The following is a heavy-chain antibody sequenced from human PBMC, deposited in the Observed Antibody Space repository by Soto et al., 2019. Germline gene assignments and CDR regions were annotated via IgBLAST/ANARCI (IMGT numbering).Heavy chain of an antibody. Sequence: SETLSLTCTVSGGSISGYYWSWIRQPPGKGLEWIGYMYNTGSTVSNPSFKSRVTISVDTSKNQFSLKLNSVTAADTAVYYCARDLWGYCGTDCYPLDVWGQGTTVTVSS. V-gene: IGHV4-59*01. J-gene: IGHJ6*02. CDR2: MYNTGST. CDR1: GGSISGYY. D-gene: IGHD2-21*02. CDR3: ARDLWGYCGTDCYPLDV.